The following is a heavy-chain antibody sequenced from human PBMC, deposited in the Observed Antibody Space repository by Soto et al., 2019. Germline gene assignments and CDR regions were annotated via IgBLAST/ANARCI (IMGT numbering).Heavy chain of an antibody. D-gene: IGHD7-27*01. J-gene: IGHJ4*02. Sequence: SETLSLTCAVSGGSISSGGYSWSWIRQPPGKGLEWIGYIYHNGSTYYNPSLKSRVTMSVDTSKNQLSLTLSSVSAADTAVYYCARGPSGDKVDSWGQGTLVTVSS. CDR2: IYHNGST. CDR1: GGSISSGGYS. CDR3: ARGPSGDKVDS. V-gene: IGHV4-30-2*05.